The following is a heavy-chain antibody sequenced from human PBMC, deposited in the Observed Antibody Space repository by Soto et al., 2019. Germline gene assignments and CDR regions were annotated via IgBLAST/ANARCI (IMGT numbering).Heavy chain of an antibody. CDR1: GFTFSSYW. J-gene: IGHJ3*02. CDR2: INSDGSST. Sequence: EVQLVESGGGLVQPGGSLRLSCAASGFTFSSYWMHWVRQAPGKGLVWVSRINSDGSSTSYADSVKGRFTISRDNAKNTLYLQMNSLRAEDTAVYYCARVPVLLEWPLRGAFDIWGQGTMVTVSS. D-gene: IGHD3-3*01. CDR3: ARVPVLLEWPLRGAFDI. V-gene: IGHV3-74*01.